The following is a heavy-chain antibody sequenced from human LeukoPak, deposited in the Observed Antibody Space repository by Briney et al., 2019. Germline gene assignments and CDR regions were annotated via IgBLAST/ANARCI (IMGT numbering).Heavy chain of an antibody. J-gene: IGHJ4*02. CDR1: GFTFSNYA. D-gene: IGHD3-3*01. V-gene: IGHV3-23*01. CDR2: ISGSGDTT. Sequence: PGGSLSLSCAASGFTFSNYAMSWVRQAPGKGPEWVSGISGSGDTTYYADSVKGRFTISRDNSKNTLYLQMNSLGAEDTAVYYCAKGPLYDFWSGYPDYWGQGTLVTVSS. CDR3: AKGPLYDFWSGYPDY.